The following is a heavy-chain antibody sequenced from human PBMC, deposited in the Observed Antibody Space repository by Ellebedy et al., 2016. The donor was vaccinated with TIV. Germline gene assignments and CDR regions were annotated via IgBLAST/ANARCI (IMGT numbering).Heavy chain of an antibody. V-gene: IGHV1-69*06. CDR2: IIPIFGTA. Sequence: SVKVSXXASGGTFSSYAISWVRQAPGQGLEWMGGIIPIFGTANYAQKFQGRVTMTEDTSTDTAYMELSSLRSEDTAVYYCAMTMVRGERYFDYWGQGTLVTVSS. CDR1: GGTFSSYA. J-gene: IGHJ4*01. CDR3: AMTMVRGERYFDY. D-gene: IGHD3-10*01.